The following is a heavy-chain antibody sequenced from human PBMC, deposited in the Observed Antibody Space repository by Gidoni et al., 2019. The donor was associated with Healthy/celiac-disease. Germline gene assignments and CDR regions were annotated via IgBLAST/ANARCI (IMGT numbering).Heavy chain of an antibody. CDR2: IYYSGST. J-gene: IGHJ5*02. D-gene: IGHD6-6*01. CDR3: ARVWRTSIAARKIWFDP. CDR1: GRSIRRGGYY. V-gene: IGHV4-31*03. Sequence: QVQLQESGPGLVKPSKTLSLTCTFSGRSIRRGGYYWSWIRQHPGKGLEWSGYIYYSGSTYYNPSLKSRVTISVDTSKNQFSLKLSSVTAADTAVYYCARVWRTSIAARKIWFDPWGQGTLVTVSS.